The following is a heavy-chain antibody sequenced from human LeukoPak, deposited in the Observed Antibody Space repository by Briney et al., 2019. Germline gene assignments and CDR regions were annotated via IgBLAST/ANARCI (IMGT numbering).Heavy chain of an antibody. CDR3: ASPGGGGLTY. D-gene: IGHD3-16*01. CDR2: TRNKANSYTT. J-gene: IGHJ4*02. CDR1: GLTFSANY. Sequence: GGSLRLSCAVSGLTFSANYMDWVRQAPGKGLEWLGRTRNKANSYTTEYAASVKGRFTILRDDSKNSLYLQMNSLKTEDAAVYYCASPGGGGLTYWGQGTLVTVSS. V-gene: IGHV3-72*01.